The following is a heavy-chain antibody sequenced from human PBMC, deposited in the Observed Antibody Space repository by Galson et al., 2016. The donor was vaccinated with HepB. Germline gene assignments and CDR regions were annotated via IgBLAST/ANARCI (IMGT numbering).Heavy chain of an antibody. J-gene: IGHJ5*02. Sequence: SLRLSCAVSGLDFRSYWLHWVRQTPGKGLVWVSRINADGTATGYADSVKGRFTISRDDAKNTLYLQMNTLRVEDTAVDYCVKVVPKTSGSGSSESWGRGTLVTVSS. CDR3: VKVVPKTSGSGSSES. D-gene: IGHD3-22*01. CDR2: INADGTAT. V-gene: IGHV3-74*01. CDR1: GLDFRSYW.